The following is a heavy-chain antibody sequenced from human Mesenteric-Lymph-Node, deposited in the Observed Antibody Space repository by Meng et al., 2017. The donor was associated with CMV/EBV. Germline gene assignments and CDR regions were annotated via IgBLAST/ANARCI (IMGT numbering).Heavy chain of an antibody. CDR2: ITSSSTYI. CDR3: ARAPGYSSSHFDY. J-gene: IGHJ4*02. Sequence: GESLKISCATSGFTFSGYYMNWVRQAPGRGLEWVSSITSSSTYIDYADSVKGRFTISRDNAKNSLYLQMNSLRAEDTAVYYCARAPGYSSSHFDYWGQGTLVTVSS. D-gene: IGHD6-13*01. CDR1: GFTFSGYY. V-gene: IGHV3-21*01.